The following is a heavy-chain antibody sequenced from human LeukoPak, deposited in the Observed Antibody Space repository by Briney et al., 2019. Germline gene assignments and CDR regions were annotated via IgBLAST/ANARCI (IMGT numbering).Heavy chain of an antibody. Sequence: PGGSLRLSCAASGFTFSSYWMSWVRQAPGKGLEWVANIKQDGSEKYYVDSVKGRFTISRDNAKNSLYLQMNSLRAEDTAVYYCAKDRCSITSCYQKYYFDYWGQGTLVTVSS. CDR3: AKDRCSITSCYQKYYFDY. V-gene: IGHV3-7*01. CDR2: IKQDGSEK. D-gene: IGHD2-2*01. J-gene: IGHJ4*02. CDR1: GFTFSSYW.